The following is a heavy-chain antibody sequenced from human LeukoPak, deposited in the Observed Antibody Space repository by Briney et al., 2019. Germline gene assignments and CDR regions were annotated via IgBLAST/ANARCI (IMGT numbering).Heavy chain of an antibody. V-gene: IGHV1-18*01. D-gene: IGHD2-2*01. CDR3: ARDPYYPLPSHSFDC. CDR2: ISAYNGNT. CDR1: GYTFTSYG. Sequence: ASVNVSCKASGYTFTSYGISWVRQAPGQGLEWMEWISAYNGNTNYAQKLQGRVTMTTDTSTSTAYMELRSLRSDDTAVYYCARDPYYPLPSHSFDCWGQGRLVSVSS. J-gene: IGHJ4*02.